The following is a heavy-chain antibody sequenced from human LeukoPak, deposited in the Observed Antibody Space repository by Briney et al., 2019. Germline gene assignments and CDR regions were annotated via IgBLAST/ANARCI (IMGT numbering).Heavy chain of an antibody. CDR1: GYTFTGYY. J-gene: IGHJ5*02. CDR2: INPNSGGT. D-gene: IGHD6-13*01. V-gene: IGHV1-2*02. CDR3: ARDNWDSSSYSSVNWFDP. Sequence: ASVKVSCKASGYTFTGYYLHWVRQAPGQGLEWMGWINPNSGGTNYAQKFQGRVTMTRDTSISTAYMELSRLRSDDTAVYYCARDNWDSSSYSSVNWFDPWGQGTLVTVSS.